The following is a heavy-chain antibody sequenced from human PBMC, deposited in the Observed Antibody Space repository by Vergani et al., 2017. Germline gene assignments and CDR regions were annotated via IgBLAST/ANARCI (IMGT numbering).Heavy chain of an antibody. CDR2: IIPIFGTA. D-gene: IGHD2-21*02. CDR1: GGTFSSYA. V-gene: IGHV1-69*13. CDR3: ASNSPYCGGDCYFDY. J-gene: IGHJ4*02. Sequence: QVQLVQSGAEVKKPGSSVKVSCKSSGGTFSSYAISWVRQAPGQGLEWMGRIIPIFGTANYAQKFQGRVTITADESTSTAYMELGSLRSEDTAVYYCASNSPYCGGDCYFDYWGQGTLVTVSS.